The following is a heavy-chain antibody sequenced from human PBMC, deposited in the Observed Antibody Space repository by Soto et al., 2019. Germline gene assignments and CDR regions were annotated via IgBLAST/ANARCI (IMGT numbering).Heavy chain of an antibody. CDR3: ARDGRELLRPYYYYGMDV. J-gene: IGHJ6*02. D-gene: IGHD1-26*01. CDR1: GGSISSYY. V-gene: IGHV4-4*07. CDR2: IYTSGST. Sequence: SETLSLTCTVSGGSISSYYWSWIRQPAGKGLEWIGRIYTSGSTNYNPPLKSRVTMSVDTSKNQFSLKLSSVTAADTAVYYCARDGRELLRPYYYYGMDVWGQGTTVTVSS.